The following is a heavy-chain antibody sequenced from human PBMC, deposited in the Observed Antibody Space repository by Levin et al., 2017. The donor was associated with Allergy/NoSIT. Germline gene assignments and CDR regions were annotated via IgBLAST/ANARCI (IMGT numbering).Heavy chain of an antibody. Sequence: PSETLSLTCTVSGGSISSYYWSWIRQPPGKGLEWIGYIYYSGSTNYNPSLRSRVTISVDTSKNQFSLKLTSVTAADTAVYYCASLFACSGSTCSPGGFDFWGQGTQVTVSS. CDR2: IYYSGST. V-gene: IGHV4-59*01. J-gene: IGHJ4*02. CDR1: GGSISSYY. D-gene: IGHD2-15*01. CDR3: ASLFACSGSTCSPGGFDF.